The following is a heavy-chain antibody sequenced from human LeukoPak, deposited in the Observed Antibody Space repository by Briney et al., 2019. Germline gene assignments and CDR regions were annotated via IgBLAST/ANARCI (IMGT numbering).Heavy chain of an antibody. D-gene: IGHD1-1*01. CDR2: IWYDGSNK. J-gene: IGHJ3*02. CDR1: GFTFSSYG. V-gene: IGHV3-33*01. Sequence: PGGSLRLSCAASGFTFSSYGMHWVRQAPGKGLEWVAVIWYDGSNKYYADSVKGRFTISRDNSKNTLYLQMNSLRAEDTAVYYCARGGYNWPLGFDIWGQGTMVTVSS. CDR3: ARGGYNWPLGFDI.